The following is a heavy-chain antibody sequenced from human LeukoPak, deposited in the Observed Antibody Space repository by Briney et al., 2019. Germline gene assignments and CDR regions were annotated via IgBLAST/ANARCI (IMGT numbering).Heavy chain of an antibody. Sequence: ASVKVSCKASGYTFTGNYIHWVRQAPGQGLEWMGRIKSDTGGTKYAQKFQGRVIMTRDTSISTVYMELSRLTSDDTAVYYCARDESHCNGTTCYWSNWFDRWGQGTLVIVSS. CDR3: ARDESHCNGTTCYWSNWFDR. J-gene: IGHJ5*02. D-gene: IGHD2-2*01. CDR2: IKSDTGGT. CDR1: GYTFTGNY. V-gene: IGHV1-2*06.